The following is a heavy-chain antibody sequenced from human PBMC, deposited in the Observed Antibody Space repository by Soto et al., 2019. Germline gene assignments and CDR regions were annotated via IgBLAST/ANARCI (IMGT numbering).Heavy chain of an antibody. J-gene: IGHJ5*02. V-gene: IGHV1-18*01. CDR2: ISAYNGNT. CDR3: ARVLPILLRYFDWSQGRWFDP. D-gene: IGHD3-9*01. Sequence: QVQLVQSGAEVKKPGASVKVSCKASGYTFTSYGISWVRQAPGQGLEWMGWISAYNGNTNYAQKLQGRVTMTTDTSTRTAYMELRSLRSDDTAVYYCARVLPILLRYFDWSQGRWFDPWGQGTLVTVSS. CDR1: GYTFTSYG.